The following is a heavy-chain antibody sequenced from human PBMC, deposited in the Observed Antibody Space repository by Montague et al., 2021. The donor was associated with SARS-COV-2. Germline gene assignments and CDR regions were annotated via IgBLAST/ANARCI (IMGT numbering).Heavy chain of an antibody. J-gene: IGHJ6*03. CDR1: GGSFSTYS. D-gene: IGHD3-10*01. CDR3: ARLGDGVVPSPLLGVGPYYSYYCLDV. V-gene: IGHV4-34*01. CDR2: IHHGGST. Sequence: SETLSLTCAVHGGSFSTYSWNWIRQSPGKGLERIGEIHHGGSTNYNPSLRSRVTISADTSKNHFSLKLTSVAAADTAVYYCARLGDGVVPSPLLGVGPYYSYYCLDVWGKGTTVTVSS.